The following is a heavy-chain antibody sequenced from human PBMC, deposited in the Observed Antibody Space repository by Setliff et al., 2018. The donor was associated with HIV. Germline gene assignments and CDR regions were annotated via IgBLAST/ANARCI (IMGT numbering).Heavy chain of an antibody. D-gene: IGHD2-21*01. CDR3: ARDAVEASIPGGWFDS. CDR2: IYTSGST. Sequence: SETLSLTCTVSGGSISSHYWSWIRQPPGKGLEWIGHIYTSGSTNYNPSLKSRMTMSVDTSKNQLYLRLKSVTAADTAVYFYARDAVEASIPGGWFDSWGPGTLVTVSS. J-gene: IGHJ5*01. V-gene: IGHV4-4*07. CDR1: GGSISSHY.